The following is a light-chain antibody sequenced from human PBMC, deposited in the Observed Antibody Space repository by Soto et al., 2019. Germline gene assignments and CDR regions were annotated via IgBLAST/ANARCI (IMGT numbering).Light chain of an antibody. V-gene: IGKV3-20*01. CDR2: GAS. CDR1: QSLTNND. CDR3: KQSEAVVT. Sequence: EIVLTQSPGPLPLSPGERATLSCRASQSLTNNDFACYQQKPGRALRLLIDGASTRATGIPDRFSGSGSGTDFTVTISSVVREDVEVYYCKQSEAVVTFGHGTQVDI. J-gene: IGKJ1*01.